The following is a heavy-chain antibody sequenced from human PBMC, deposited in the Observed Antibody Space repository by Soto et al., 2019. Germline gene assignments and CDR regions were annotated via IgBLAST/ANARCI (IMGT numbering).Heavy chain of an antibody. CDR3: SKDATYYYATLPRAYFDS. CDR2: ISFDGTTN. V-gene: IGHV3-30*18. J-gene: IGHJ4*02. Sequence: GGPLPLSGAGPVFPFSNYGINWVRPAPGKGLEWVAIISFDGTTNGYAHSGNGLFTISRDTSKNTLFLQMNGLRVEETAVSSCSKDATYYYATLPRAYFDSWGQGTPVTVSS. D-gene: IGHD3-10*01. CDR1: VFPFSNYG.